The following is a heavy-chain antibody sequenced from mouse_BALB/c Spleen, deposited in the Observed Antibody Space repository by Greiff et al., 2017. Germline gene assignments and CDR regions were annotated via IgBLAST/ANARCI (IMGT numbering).Heavy chain of an antibody. D-gene: IGHD2-3*01. CDR2: IYPGNSDT. Sequence: VQLQQSGTVLARPGASVKMSCKASGYSFTSYWMHWVKQRPGQGLKWIGAIYPGNSDTSYNQKFKGKAKLTAVTSASTAYMELSSLTNEDSAVYYCTNYDGYSTWFAYWGQGTLVTVSA. V-gene: IGHV1-5*01. CDR1: GYSFTSYW. J-gene: IGHJ3*01. CDR3: TNYDGYSTWFAY.